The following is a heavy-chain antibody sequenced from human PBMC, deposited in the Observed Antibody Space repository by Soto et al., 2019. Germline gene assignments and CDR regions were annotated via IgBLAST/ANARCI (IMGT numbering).Heavy chain of an antibody. Sequence: SGPTLVNPTPTLTLTCTFSGFSLSTSGVGVGWIRQPPGKALEWLALIYWNDDKRYSPALKSRLTITKDTSKNQVVLTLTNMDPVDTATYYCARADPFGWYSSSSRGNWFDPWGQGTLVTVSS. CDR3: ARADPFGWYSSSSRGNWFDP. J-gene: IGHJ5*02. CDR1: GFSLSTSGVG. V-gene: IGHV2-5*01. D-gene: IGHD6-6*01. CDR2: IYWNDDK.